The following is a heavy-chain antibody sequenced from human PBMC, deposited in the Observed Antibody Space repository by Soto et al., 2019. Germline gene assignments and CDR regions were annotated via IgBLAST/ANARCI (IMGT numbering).Heavy chain of an antibody. CDR3: ARGEMASYFDY. CDR1: GGSISSYY. J-gene: IGHJ4*02. V-gene: IGHV4-59*01. D-gene: IGHD1-26*01. Sequence: PSETLSLTCTVSGGSISSYYWSWIRQPPGKGLEWIGYIYYSGSTSYNPSLKSRVTISVDTSKNQFSLKLSSVTAADTAVYYCARGEMASYFDYWGQGTRVTVSS. CDR2: IYYSGST.